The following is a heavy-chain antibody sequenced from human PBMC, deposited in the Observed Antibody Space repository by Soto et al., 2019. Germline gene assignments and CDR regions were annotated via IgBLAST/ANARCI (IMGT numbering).Heavy chain of an antibody. CDR3: AKDLYIWGSYHDAFDI. J-gene: IGHJ3*02. V-gene: IGHV3-23*01. D-gene: IGHD3-16*02. Sequence: GGSLRLSCAASGFTFSSYAMSWVRQAPGKGLEWVSAISGSGGSTYYADSVKGRFTISRDNSKNTLYLQMNSLRAEDTAVYYCAKDLYIWGSYHDAFDIWGQGTMVTVSS. CDR2: ISGSGGST. CDR1: GFTFSSYA.